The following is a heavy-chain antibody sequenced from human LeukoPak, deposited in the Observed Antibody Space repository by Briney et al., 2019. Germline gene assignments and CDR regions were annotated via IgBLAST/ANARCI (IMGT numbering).Heavy chain of an antibody. V-gene: IGHV3-48*03. CDR2: ISSSGSTL. CDR3: ARKASSSGGGNFDS. Sequence: GGSLRLSCEASGFTFSTYEMNWVRQAPGKGLEWVSYISSSGSTLYYADSVKGRFTVSRDNSRNTLYLQVNSLRPEDTALYFCARKASSSGGGNFDSWGQGTLITVSS. D-gene: IGHD6-6*01. J-gene: IGHJ4*02. CDR1: GFTFSTYE.